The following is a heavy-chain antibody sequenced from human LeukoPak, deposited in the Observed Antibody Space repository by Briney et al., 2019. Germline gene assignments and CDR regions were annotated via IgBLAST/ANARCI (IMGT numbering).Heavy chain of an antibody. V-gene: IGHV2-5*02. CDR3: AHSTTGSIVGDTKAFAY. CDR1: GFSLSTTGVG. CDR2: IYWDDDE. J-gene: IGHJ4*02. Sequence: SGPTLVNPTQTLTLTCTFSGFSLSTTGVGVGWIRQPPGKALEWLALIYWDDDERYSPSLKSRLTITKDTSKNQVVLTMTNMDPVDTATYYCAHSTTGSIVGDTKAFAYWGQGTLVTVSS. D-gene: IGHD1-26*01.